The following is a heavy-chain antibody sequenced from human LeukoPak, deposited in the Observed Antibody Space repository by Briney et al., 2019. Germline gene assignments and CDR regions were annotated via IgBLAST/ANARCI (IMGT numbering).Heavy chain of an antibody. V-gene: IGHV4-39*07. Sequence: PSETLSLTCTVSGGSISSSTYYWGWIRQPPGKGLEWIGSMYYSGSTYYNSSLKSRVTISVDTSKNQFSLRLSSVTAADTAVYYCARYGVVPSAHFDYWGQGTLVTVSS. CDR2: MYYSGST. J-gene: IGHJ4*02. CDR3: ARYGVVPSAHFDY. D-gene: IGHD2-2*01. CDR1: GGSISSSTYY.